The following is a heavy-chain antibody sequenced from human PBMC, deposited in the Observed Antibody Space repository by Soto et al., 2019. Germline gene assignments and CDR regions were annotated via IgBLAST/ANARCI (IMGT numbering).Heavy chain of an antibody. J-gene: IGHJ6*02. Sequence: KPSETLSLTCTVSGVSITSYFWSWIRQTPGKGLDWIGSISFSGATYSNPSLKGRAALSVDTSENHLSLTLNSVTSADTAVYFCARDLYLRTSPWGMDVWGQGTTVTVSS. CDR2: ISFSGAT. CDR3: ARDLYLRTSPWGMDV. CDR1: GVSITSYF. D-gene: IGHD2-8*01. V-gene: IGHV4-59*01.